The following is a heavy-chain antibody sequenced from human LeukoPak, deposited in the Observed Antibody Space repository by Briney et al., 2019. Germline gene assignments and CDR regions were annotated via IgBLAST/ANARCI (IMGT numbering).Heavy chain of an antibody. CDR2: ISNDATDQ. CDR1: GFTFGTYG. V-gene: IGHV3-30*18. Sequence: QPGRSLRLSCAASGFTFGTYGMHWVRQAPGKGLEWVAVISNDATDQYYADSVKGRFTIARDNSQNTLYLQMNSLRAEDTAVYYCGKGLGGSYAAGNYLGQGTPVTVSS. CDR3: GKGLGGSYAAGNY. D-gene: IGHD1-26*01. J-gene: IGHJ4*02.